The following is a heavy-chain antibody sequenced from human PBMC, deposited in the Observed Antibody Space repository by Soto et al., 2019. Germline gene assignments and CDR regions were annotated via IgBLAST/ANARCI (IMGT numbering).Heavy chain of an antibody. V-gene: IGHV3-73*01. CDR3: IRGGSPYYYDY. J-gene: IGHJ4*02. CDR2: ILSKAGNYAT. CDR1: GFIFSGSA. Sequence: EVQLVESGGGLVQPGGSLKLSCAASGFIFSGSAVHWVRQASGKGLEWVGRILSKAGNYATAYPASMKGRFTISRDESENTAFLQMNSLKTEDTAVYYCIRGGSPYYYDYWGQGTQVAVSS.